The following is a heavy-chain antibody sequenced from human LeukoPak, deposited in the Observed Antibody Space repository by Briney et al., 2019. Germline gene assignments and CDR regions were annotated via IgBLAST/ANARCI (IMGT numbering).Heavy chain of an antibody. Sequence: SETLSLTCTVPGGSISSYYWSWIRQPPGKGLEWIGYIYYSGSTNYNPSLKSRVTISVDTSKNQFSLKLSSVTAADTAVYYCARAAYGDYVFDYWGQGTLVTVSS. CDR2: IYYSGST. D-gene: IGHD4-17*01. V-gene: IGHV4-59*01. J-gene: IGHJ4*02. CDR3: ARAAYGDYVFDY. CDR1: GGSISSYY.